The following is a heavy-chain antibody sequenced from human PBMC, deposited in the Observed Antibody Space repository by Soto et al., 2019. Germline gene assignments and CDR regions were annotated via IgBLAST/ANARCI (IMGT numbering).Heavy chain of an antibody. CDR2: FDPEDGET. Sequence: ASVKVSCKVSGYTLTEFSMHWVRQAPGKGLEWMGGFDPEDGETIYAQKFQGRVTMTEDTSTDTAYMELSSLRSEDTAVYYCATVLSWGIAVAGNTFDYWGQGTLVTVSS. CDR1: GYTLTEFS. V-gene: IGHV1-24*01. J-gene: IGHJ4*02. CDR3: ATVLSWGIAVAGNTFDY. D-gene: IGHD6-19*01.